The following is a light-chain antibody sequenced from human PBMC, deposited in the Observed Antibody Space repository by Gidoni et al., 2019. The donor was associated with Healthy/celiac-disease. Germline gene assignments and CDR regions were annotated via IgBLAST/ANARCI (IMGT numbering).Light chain of an antibody. V-gene: IGKV1-5*03. J-gene: IGKJ1*01. CDR2: KAS. Sequence: DIQMTQSPSTLSASVGDRVTITCRASQSISSWLAWYQQKAGKAPKLLIYKASSLERGVPSRFRGSGSGTEFTLTISSLQPDDFATYYCQQYNRYSRTFGQGTKVEIK. CDR3: QQYNRYSRT. CDR1: QSISSW.